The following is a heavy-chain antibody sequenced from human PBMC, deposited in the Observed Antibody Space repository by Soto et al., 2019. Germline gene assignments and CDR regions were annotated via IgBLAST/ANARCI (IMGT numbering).Heavy chain of an antibody. D-gene: IGHD2-21*01. J-gene: IGHJ4*02. V-gene: IGHV4-34*01. CDR3: ARGISLIVEVQRDAPDKYYFDS. Sequence: SETLSLTCAVYGGSFSGHFWSWIRQPLGKGLEWIGEINHSGSTNFNPSLKSRVTISVDTSKNQFSLKVNSLTAADTAVYYCARGISLIVEVQRDAPDKYYFDSWGQGTVVTVSS. CDR1: GGSFSGHF. CDR2: INHSGST.